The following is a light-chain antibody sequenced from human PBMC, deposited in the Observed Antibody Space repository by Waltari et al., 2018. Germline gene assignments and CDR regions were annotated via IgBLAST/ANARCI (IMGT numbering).Light chain of an antibody. J-gene: IGLJ1*01. CDR2: GKN. Sequence: SSELTQDPAVSVALGQTVRITCQGDSLRSYYASWYQQKPGQAPVLVIYGKNNRPSGIPDRFSGSSSGNTASLTITGAQAEDEAYYYCNSRDSSGNHHYVFGTGTKVTVL. V-gene: IGLV3-19*01. CDR3: NSRDSSGNHHYV. CDR1: SLRSYY.